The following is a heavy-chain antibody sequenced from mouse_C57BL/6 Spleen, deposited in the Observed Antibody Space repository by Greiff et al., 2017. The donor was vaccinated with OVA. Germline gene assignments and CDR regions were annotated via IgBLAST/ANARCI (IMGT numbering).Heavy chain of an antibody. J-gene: IGHJ4*01. Sequence: EVQLKESGPGLVKPSQSLSLTCSVTGYSITSGYYWNWIRQFPGNKLEWMGYISYDGSNNYNPSLKNRISITRDTSKNQFFLKLNSVTTEDTATYYCASGYGSSPYYAMDYWGQGTSVTVSS. CDR1: GYSITSGYY. CDR2: ISYDGSN. CDR3: ASGYGSSPYYAMDY. V-gene: IGHV3-6*01. D-gene: IGHD1-1*01.